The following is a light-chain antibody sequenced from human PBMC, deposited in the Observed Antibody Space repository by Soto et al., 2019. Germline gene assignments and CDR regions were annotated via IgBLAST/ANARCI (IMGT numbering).Light chain of an antibody. CDR3: QQYGSSPPWT. Sequence: EIVLTQSPGTLSLSPGERATLSCRASQSVSSSYLAWYQQKPGQAPRLLIYSASIRATGIPDRFSGSGSCTDFTLTISRLEPEDFAVYYCQQYGSSPPWTFGQGTKVEIK. V-gene: IGKV3-20*01. J-gene: IGKJ1*01. CDR1: QSVSSSY. CDR2: SAS.